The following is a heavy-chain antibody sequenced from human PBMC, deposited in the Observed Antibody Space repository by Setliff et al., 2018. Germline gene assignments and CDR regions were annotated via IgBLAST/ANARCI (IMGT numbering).Heavy chain of an antibody. CDR3: ATGVFFLGYCSSTSCQLDY. CDR2: FDPEDGET. Sequence: EASVKVSCKVSGYTLTELSMHWVRQAPGKGLEWMGGFDPEDGETIYAQKFQGRVTMTEDTSTDTAYMELSSLRSEGTAVYYCATGVFFLGYCSSTSCQLDYWGQGTLVTVSS. CDR1: GYTLTELS. D-gene: IGHD2-2*01. J-gene: IGHJ4*02. V-gene: IGHV1-24*01.